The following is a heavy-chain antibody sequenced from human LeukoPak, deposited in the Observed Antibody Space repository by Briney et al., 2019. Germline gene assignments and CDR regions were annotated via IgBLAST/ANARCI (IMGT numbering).Heavy chain of an antibody. CDR3: ARDWGYCSSTSCHVFDY. CDR2: ISSSSSTI. D-gene: IGHD2-2*01. V-gene: IGHV3-48*01. CDR1: GFTFSSYS. J-gene: IGHJ4*02. Sequence: PGGSLRLSCAASGFTFSSYSMNWVRQAPGKGLEWVSYISSSSSTIYYADSVKGRFTISRDNSKNTLYLQMNSLRAEDTAVYYCARDWGYCSSTSCHVFDYWGQGTLVTVSS.